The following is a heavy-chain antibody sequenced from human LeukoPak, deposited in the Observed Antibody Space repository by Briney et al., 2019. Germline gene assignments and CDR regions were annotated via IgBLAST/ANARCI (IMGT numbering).Heavy chain of an antibody. Sequence: PGGSLRLSCAASGFTFSSYSMNWVRQAPGKGLEWVSSISSSSSYIYYADSVKGRFTISRDNAKNSLYLQMNSLRAEDTAVYYCARDRGAAAGTPPKWGQGTLVTVSS. D-gene: IGHD6-13*01. J-gene: IGHJ4*02. V-gene: IGHV3-21*01. CDR1: GFTFSSYS. CDR2: ISSSSSYI. CDR3: ARDRGAAAGTPPK.